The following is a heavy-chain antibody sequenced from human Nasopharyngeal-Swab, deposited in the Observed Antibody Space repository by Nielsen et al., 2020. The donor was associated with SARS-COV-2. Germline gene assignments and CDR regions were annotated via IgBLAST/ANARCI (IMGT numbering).Heavy chain of an antibody. CDR2: INPSGGST. D-gene: IGHD3-3*01. V-gene: IGHV1-46*01. CDR1: GYTFTSYY. CDR3: ARGGFTIFRVALQYYYYMDV. J-gene: IGHJ6*03. Sequence: ASVKVSCKASGYTFTSYYMHWVRQAPGQGLEWMGIINPSGGSTSYAQKFQGRVTMTRDTSTSTVYMELSSLRSEDTAVYYCARGGFTIFRVALQYYYYMDVWGKGTTVTVSS.